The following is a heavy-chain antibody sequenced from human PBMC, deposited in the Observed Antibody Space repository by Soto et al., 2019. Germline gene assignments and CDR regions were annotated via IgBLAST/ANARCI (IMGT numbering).Heavy chain of an antibody. CDR1: GFTLSSYP. CDR2: VSVDPGNT. J-gene: IGHJ4*02. Sequence: QILESGGGLVQPGGSLRLSCTASGFTLSSYPMSWVRQTPGKGLQWVASVSVDPGNTYYADSVKGRFTISRDNSRYTLYLQMNNVTAEDTAVYYCVKDGIRGIHIDKWGQGTLVTVSS. CDR3: VKDGIRGIHIDK. V-gene: IGHV3-23*01.